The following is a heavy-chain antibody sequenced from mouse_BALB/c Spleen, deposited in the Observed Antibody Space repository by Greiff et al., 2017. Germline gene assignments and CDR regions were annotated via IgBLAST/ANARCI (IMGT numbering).Heavy chain of an antibody. Sequence: QVQLQESGPGLVAPSQSLSITCTVSGFSLTGYGVNWVRQPPGKGLEWLGMIWGDGSTDYNSALKSRLSISKDNSKSQVFLKMNSLQTDDTARYYCARAYYRYEDAMDYWGQGTSVTVSS. CDR3: ARAYYRYEDAMDY. V-gene: IGHV2-6-7*01. D-gene: IGHD2-14*01. CDR2: IWGDGST. CDR1: GFSLTGYG. J-gene: IGHJ4*01.